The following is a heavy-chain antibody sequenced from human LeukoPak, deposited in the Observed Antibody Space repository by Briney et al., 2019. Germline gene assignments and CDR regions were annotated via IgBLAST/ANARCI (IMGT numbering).Heavy chain of an antibody. J-gene: IGHJ4*02. CDR3: AKQGGYDGFDY. CDR2: ISWNSGSI. CDR1: GFTFDDYA. D-gene: IGHD5-12*01. Sequence: PGRSLRLSCAASGFTFDDYAMHWVRQAPGKGLEWVSGISWNSGSIGYADSVKGRFTISRDNAKNSLYLQMNSLRAEDTALYYCAKQGGYDGFDYWGQGTLVTVSS. V-gene: IGHV3-9*01.